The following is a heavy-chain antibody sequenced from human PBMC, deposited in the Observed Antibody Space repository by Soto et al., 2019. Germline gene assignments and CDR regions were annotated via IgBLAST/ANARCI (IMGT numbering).Heavy chain of an antibody. CDR3: RSSSWEERNYYGMDV. CDR1: GGTFSSYA. CDR2: IIPIFGTA. Sequence: QVQLVQSGAEVKKPGSSVKVSCKASGGTFSSYAISWVRQAPGQGLEWMGGIIPIFGTANYAQKFQGRVTTTAAKSTSTAYMELSSLRSEDTAVYYCRSSSWEERNYYGMDVWGQGTTVTVSS. J-gene: IGHJ6*02. V-gene: IGHV1-69*06. D-gene: IGHD6-13*01.